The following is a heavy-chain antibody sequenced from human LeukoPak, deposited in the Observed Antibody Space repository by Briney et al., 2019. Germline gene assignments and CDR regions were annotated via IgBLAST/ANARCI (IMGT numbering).Heavy chain of an antibody. Sequence: GGSLRLSCAASGFTFSDFAMSWVRQAPGKGLEWVSGISASGDSTYNADSVRGRFTISRDNSKNTLYLQMNSLRGEDTAVYFCAKDQRTYSYGDFDSWAREPRSPSPQ. D-gene: IGHD5-18*01. V-gene: IGHV3-23*01. CDR2: ISASGDST. CDR1: GFTFSDFA. J-gene: IGHJ4*02. CDR3: AKDQRTYSYGDFDS.